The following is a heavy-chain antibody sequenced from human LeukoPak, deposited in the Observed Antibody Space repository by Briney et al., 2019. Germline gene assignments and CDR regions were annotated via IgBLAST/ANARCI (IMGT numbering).Heavy chain of an antibody. Sequence: SETLSLTCAVYSESFSDSYWNWIRQPPGKGLEWIGEIHHSGSTKCNPSLKSRVTVSVDMSKNQISLKLSSVTAADTAVYYCAREGPRGNSQFDYWGQGTLVTVSS. D-gene: IGHD2/OR15-2a*01. V-gene: IGHV4-34*01. J-gene: IGHJ4*02. CDR1: SESFSDSY. CDR3: AREGPRGNSQFDY. CDR2: IHHSGST.